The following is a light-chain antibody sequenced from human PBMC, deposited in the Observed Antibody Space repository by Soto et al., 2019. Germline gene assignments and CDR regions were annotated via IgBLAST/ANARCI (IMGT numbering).Light chain of an antibody. J-gene: IGKJ1*01. CDR3: QQYSRTPRT. CDR2: GAS. Sequence: EIVLTQSPGTLSLSPGDRATLSCRASQTISSNYLAWYQQKLGQAPRLLIFGASRSATGIPDRFSGSGSGTDFTLTITRLESEDFAVYYCQQYSRTPRTFGQGTQVEIK. V-gene: IGKV3-20*01. CDR1: QTISSNY.